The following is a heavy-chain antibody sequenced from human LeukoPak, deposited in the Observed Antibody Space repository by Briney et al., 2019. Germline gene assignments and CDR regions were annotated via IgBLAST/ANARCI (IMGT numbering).Heavy chain of an antibody. J-gene: IGHJ4*02. CDR3: ASEDGHNPNLGFDY. CDR2: IYVDGRTT. V-gene: IGHV3-74*01. D-gene: IGHD5-24*01. Sequence: XRQPPXXXLVWXSRIYVDGRTTNYADSVKGRFTISRDTSKNTPYLQMNSLRAEDTAVYYCASEDGHNPNLGFDYWGQGTLVTVSS.